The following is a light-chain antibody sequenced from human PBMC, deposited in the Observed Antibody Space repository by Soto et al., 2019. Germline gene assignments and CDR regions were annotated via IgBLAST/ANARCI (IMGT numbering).Light chain of an antibody. CDR2: GAT. J-gene: IGKJ4*01. CDR3: QQASSFPLT. CDR1: QVISSW. Sequence: IQMTQSPSSVSAAVGDRVTITCRASQVISSWLAWYQQRPGTAPKLLIYGATTLRSGVPSRFSGSESGTLFTLTIASLQPEDSATYYCQQASSFPLTLGGGTKGAIQ. V-gene: IGKV1-12*01.